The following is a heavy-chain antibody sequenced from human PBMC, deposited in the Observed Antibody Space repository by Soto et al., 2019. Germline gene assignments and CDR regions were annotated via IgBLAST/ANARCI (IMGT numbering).Heavy chain of an antibody. CDR3: AKGRGGKTVANFGMDV. J-gene: IGHJ6*02. V-gene: IGHV1-46*01. CDR1: GDSVSNDY. D-gene: IGHD3-16*01. CDR2: ISPFGGAT. Sequence: VKVSCKASGDSVSNDYLHWVRQAPGQGFEWLGLISPFGGATAYAQRFKGRVTVTMDKSSTSFYLELSSLRSDDTAVYYCAKGRGGKTVANFGMDVWGQGVTVTVSS.